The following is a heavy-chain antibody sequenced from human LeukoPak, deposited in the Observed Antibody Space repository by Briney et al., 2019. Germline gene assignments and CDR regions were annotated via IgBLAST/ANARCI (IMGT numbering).Heavy chain of an antibody. J-gene: IGHJ6*02. CDR3: ARGLDVERSSAWSWGPKKFYYNVMDV. CDR1: GYTFTSSN. CDR2: MNPSSGNT. Sequence: GASVRVSCKVSGYTFTSSNINWVRQAPGQGLEWMGWMNPSSGNTDYAQRLQGRVTMTRDTSTNTAFLQLNSLRSEDTAVYYCARGLDVERSSAWSWGPKKFYYNVMDVWGQGTTVTVS. D-gene: IGHD3-9*01. V-gene: IGHV1-8*01.